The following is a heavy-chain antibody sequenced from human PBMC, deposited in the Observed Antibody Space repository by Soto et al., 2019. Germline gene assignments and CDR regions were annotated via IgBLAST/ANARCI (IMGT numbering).Heavy chain of an antibody. CDR2: ISSSGSTI. CDR3: ARGYSYGFPNYYYYYGMDV. CDR1: GFTFSDYY. J-gene: IGHJ6*02. V-gene: IGHV3-11*01. D-gene: IGHD5-18*01. Sequence: QVQLVESGGGLVKPGGSLRLSCAASGFTFSDYYMSWIRQAPGKGLAWVSYISSSGSTIYYADPVKGRFTISRDNAKNSLYLQMNSLRAEDPAVYYCARGYSYGFPNYYYYYGMDVWGQGTTVTVSS.